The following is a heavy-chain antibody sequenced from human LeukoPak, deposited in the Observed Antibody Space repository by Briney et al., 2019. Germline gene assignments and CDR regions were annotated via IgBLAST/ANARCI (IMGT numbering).Heavy chain of an antibody. CDR1: GCSNSGYY. V-gene: IGHV4-59*12. CDR3: AREGGREMATITYYFDY. CDR2: INYSGRA. Sequence: PSETLFLTCCVHGCSNSGYYWSWVRQPPGKGLGWVGYINYSGRADYNPSHKSPVTISVDTSKNQFSLKLSSVTAADTAVYYCAREGGREMATITYYFDYWGQGTLVTVSS. D-gene: IGHD5-24*01. J-gene: IGHJ4*02.